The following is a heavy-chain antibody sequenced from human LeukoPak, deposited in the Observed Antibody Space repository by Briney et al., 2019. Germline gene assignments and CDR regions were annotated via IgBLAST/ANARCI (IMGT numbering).Heavy chain of an antibody. CDR3: SRGLDSRKLGY. D-gene: IGHD3-22*01. V-gene: IGHV4-31*03. CDR2: IHPSGML. CDR1: GASYNSDDEY. J-gene: IGHJ4*02. Sequence: PSETLSLTCTVSGASYNSDDEYWNWIRQSPGKGLEWIGSIHPSGMLYNNPSLESRVTMSRATSKNQFSLNLNSVTAADTAVYFRSRGLDSRKLGYWGQGILVTVTS.